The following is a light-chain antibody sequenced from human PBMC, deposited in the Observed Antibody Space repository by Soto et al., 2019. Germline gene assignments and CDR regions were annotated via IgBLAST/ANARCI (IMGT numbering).Light chain of an antibody. CDR2: WAS. CDR3: QQYYSTPWT. Sequence: DIMMSQTQDPLAVSMGERATINCKSSQSVLYSSNNKNYLAWYQHKPGQPPKLLIYWASTRESGVPGRFSGSGSGTDFTLNISSLQAEDVAVYYCQQYYSTPWTFGQGTKVEIK. CDR1: QSVLYSSNNKNY. V-gene: IGKV4-1*01. J-gene: IGKJ1*01.